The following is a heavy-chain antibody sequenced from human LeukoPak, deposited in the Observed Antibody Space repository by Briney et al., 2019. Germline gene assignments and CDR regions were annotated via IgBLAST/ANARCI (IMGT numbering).Heavy chain of an antibody. J-gene: IGHJ4*02. CDR3: ARDRGSYEAIGDY. D-gene: IGHD1-26*01. V-gene: IGHV3-23*01. CDR1: GFPFSSYA. Sequence: GGSLRLSCAASGFPFSSYAMSWVRQAPGKGLEWVSAISGSGGSTYYADSVKGRFTISRDNAKNSLYLQMNSLRAEDTAVYYCARDRGSYEAIGDYWGQGTLVTVSS. CDR2: ISGSGGST.